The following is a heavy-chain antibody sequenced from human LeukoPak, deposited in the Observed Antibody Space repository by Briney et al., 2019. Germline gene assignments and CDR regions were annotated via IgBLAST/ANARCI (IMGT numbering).Heavy chain of an antibody. CDR3: ARHPNIVATIYIGWFDP. CDR2: IIPILGIA. Sequence: ASVKVSCKASVGTFSSYAISWVRQAPGQGLEWMGRIIPILGIANYAQKFQGRVTITADKSTSTAYMELSSLRSEDTAVYYCARHPNIVATIYIGWFDPCGQGTLVTVSS. J-gene: IGHJ5*02. D-gene: IGHD5-12*01. V-gene: IGHV1-69*04. CDR1: VGTFSSYA.